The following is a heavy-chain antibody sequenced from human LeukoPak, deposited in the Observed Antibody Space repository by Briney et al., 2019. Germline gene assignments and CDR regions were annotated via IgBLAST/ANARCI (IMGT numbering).Heavy chain of an antibody. CDR2: ISSSGSTI. CDR1: GFTISSYE. D-gene: IGHD5-24*01. Sequence: AESLTLSCTASGFTISSYEMNWVRQAPGKGLEWVSYISSSGSTIYYADSVKDRFTISRDNAKNSLYLQMSSLRGEDTAGYYCARDGGDGYIDGLFFDYWGQGTLVTVSS. J-gene: IGHJ4*02. V-gene: IGHV3-48*03. CDR3: ARDGGDGYIDGLFFDY.